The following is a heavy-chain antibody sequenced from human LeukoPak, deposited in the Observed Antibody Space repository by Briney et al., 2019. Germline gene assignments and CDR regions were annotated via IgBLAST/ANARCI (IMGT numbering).Heavy chain of an antibody. CDR1: GYSISSGYY. J-gene: IGHJ5*02. D-gene: IGHD6-13*01. V-gene: IGHV4-38-2*02. CDR3: ARGGSWYSGGSS. Sequence: PSETLSLTCTVSGYSISSGYYWGWMRQPPGKGLEWIGSIYHSGSTYYNPSLKSRVTISVDMSKNQFSLKLSSVTAADTAVYYCARGGSWYSGGSSWGQGTLVTVSS. CDR2: IYHSGST.